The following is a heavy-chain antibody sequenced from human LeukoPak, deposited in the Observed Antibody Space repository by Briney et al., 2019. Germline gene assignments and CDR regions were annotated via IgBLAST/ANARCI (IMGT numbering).Heavy chain of an antibody. CDR2: ISSSSIYI. D-gene: IGHD5-24*01. J-gene: IGHJ3*02. Sequence: GGSLRLSCAASRFTFSSYRMNWVRQAPGKGLEWVSSISSSSIYIYYADSLKGRFTISRDNAKNSLYLQMNSLRAEDTAVYYCARGRDGYNLVDAFDIWGQGIMVTVSS. CDR3: ARGRDGYNLVDAFDI. V-gene: IGHV3-21*01. CDR1: RFTFSSYR.